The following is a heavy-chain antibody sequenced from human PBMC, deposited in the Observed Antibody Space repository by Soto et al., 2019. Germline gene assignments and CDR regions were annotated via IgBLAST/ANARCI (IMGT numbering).Heavy chain of an antibody. Sequence: GGSLRLSCAASGFTFSSYAMSWVRQAPGKGLEWVSAISGSGGSTYYADSVKGRFTISRDNSKNTLYLQMNGLRAEDTAVYYCAKDIALTIFGVVIPYLEYYYSYGMDVWGQGTTVTVSS. CDR3: AKDIALTIFGVVIPYLEYYYSYGMDV. CDR2: ISGSGGST. V-gene: IGHV3-23*01. CDR1: GFTFSSYA. D-gene: IGHD3-3*01. J-gene: IGHJ6*02.